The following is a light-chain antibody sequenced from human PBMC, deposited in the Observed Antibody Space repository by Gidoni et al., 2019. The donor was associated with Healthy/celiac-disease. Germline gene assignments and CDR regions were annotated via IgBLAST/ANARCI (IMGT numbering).Light chain of an antibody. CDR3: QSADSSGTYVV. V-gene: IGLV3-25*03. CDR2: KDS. Sequence: SYELTQPPSVSVSQGQTAMITCSGDALPKQYVYWYQQKPGQAPVLVIYKDSERPSGIPERFSGSSSGTTVTLTISGVQAEDEADYYCQSADSSGTYVVFGGGTKLTVL. CDR1: ALPKQY. J-gene: IGLJ2*01.